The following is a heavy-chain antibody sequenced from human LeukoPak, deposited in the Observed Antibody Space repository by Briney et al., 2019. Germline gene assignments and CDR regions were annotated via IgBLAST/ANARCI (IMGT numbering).Heavy chain of an antibody. D-gene: IGHD3-10*01. J-gene: IGHJ4*02. CDR1: GFTFTTYW. Sequence: GGSLRLSCAASGFTFTTYWMSWVRQAPGKGLEWVANIKQDGAEKYYVDSVKGRFTISRDNARNSLELQMNSLRVEDTAVYYCAKVAKYYYGSETYYFFEQWGQGTPVTASS. CDR2: IKQDGAEK. CDR3: AKVAKYYYGSETYYFFEQ. V-gene: IGHV3-7*01.